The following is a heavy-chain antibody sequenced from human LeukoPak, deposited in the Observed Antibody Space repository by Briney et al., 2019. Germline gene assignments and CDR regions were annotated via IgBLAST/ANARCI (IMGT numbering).Heavy chain of an antibody. CDR1: GFTVSSNY. CDR2: ISGSGDSR. V-gene: IGHV3-23*01. D-gene: IGHD3-16*01. CDR3: AKDRNVLHAFDI. Sequence: GGSLRLSCAASGFTVSSNYMSWVRQAPGKGLEWVSGISGSGDSRYYADSVQGRFTISRDNSKNTLYLQMNSLRAEDTAVYYCAKDRNVLHAFDIWGQGTMVTVSS. J-gene: IGHJ3*02.